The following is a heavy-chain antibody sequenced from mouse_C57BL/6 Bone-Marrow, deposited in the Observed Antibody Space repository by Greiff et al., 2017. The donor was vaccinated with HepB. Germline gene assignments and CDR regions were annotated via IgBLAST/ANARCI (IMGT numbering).Heavy chain of an antibody. CDR3: ARIRTTVVATEAMDY. Sequence: QVQLQQPGAELVKPGASVKLSCKASGYTFTSYWMQWVKQRPGQGLEWIGEIDPSDSYTNYNQKFKGKATLTVDTSSSTAYMQLSSLTSEDSAVYYCARIRTTVVATEAMDYWGQGTSVTVSS. CDR2: IDPSDSYT. D-gene: IGHD1-1*01. J-gene: IGHJ4*01. V-gene: IGHV1-50*01. CDR1: GYTFTSYW.